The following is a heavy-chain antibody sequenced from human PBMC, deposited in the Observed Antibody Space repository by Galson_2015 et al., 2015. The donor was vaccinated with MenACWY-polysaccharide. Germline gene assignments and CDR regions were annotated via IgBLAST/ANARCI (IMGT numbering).Heavy chain of an antibody. Sequence: SLRLSCAASGFTFSSYWMHWVRQASGKGLVWVSRINSDGSSTSNADSVKGRFTISRDNAKNTLYLQMNSLRVEDTAVYYCATGDSHAFDIWGQGTMVSVSS. CDR3: ATGDSHAFDI. D-gene: IGHD3-10*01. J-gene: IGHJ3*02. CDR2: INSDGSST. V-gene: IGHV3-74*01. CDR1: GFTFSSYW.